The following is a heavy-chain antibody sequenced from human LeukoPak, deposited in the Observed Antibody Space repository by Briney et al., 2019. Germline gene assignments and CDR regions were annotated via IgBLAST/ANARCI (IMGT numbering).Heavy chain of an antibody. CDR2: IYPSDSDT. Sequence: GESLKFSCKGSGYSFTSYCCGWVRQIPGKGLEWMGSIYPSDSDTRHSPSFQGQVTISADKSISTAYLHVSSLKASDTARYCCARRGSLSGSYYLLDDWGQGTLVTVSS. J-gene: IGHJ4*02. CDR3: ARRGSLSGSYYLLDD. D-gene: IGHD1-26*01. V-gene: IGHV5-51*01. CDR1: GYSFTSYC.